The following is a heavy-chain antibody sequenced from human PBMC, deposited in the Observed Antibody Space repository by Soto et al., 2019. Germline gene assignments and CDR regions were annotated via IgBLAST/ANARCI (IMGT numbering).Heavy chain of an antibody. J-gene: IGHJ6*02. CDR2: ISYDGSNK. CDR3: AKDRTLLWFGELFESEGMDV. V-gene: IGHV3-30*18. D-gene: IGHD3-10*01. CDR1: GFTFSSYG. Sequence: GGSLRLSCAASGFTFSSYGMHWVRQAPGKGLEWVAVISYDGSNKYYADSVKGRFTISRDNSKNTLYLQMNSLRAEDTAVYYCAKDRTLLWFGELFESEGMDVWGQGTTVTVSS.